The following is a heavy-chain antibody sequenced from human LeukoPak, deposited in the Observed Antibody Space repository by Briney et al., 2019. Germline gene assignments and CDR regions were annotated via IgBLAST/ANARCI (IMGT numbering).Heavy chain of an antibody. Sequence: GGSLRLSCAASGFTFSSYSMNWVRQAPGKGLEWVSYISAGGGTVYYADSVKGRFTISRDNAKNSLYLQMNSLRAEDTAVYYCARKSYYYYGLDVWGQGTTVTVSS. CDR3: ARKSYYYYGLDV. V-gene: IGHV3-48*04. CDR1: GFTFSSYS. CDR2: ISAGGGTV. J-gene: IGHJ6*02.